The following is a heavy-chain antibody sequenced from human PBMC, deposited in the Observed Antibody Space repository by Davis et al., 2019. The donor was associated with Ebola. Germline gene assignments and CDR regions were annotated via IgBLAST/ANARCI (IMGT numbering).Heavy chain of an antibody. D-gene: IGHD4-17*01. CDR3: AREVTTVTTSGLGFDY. CDR2: INHSGST. J-gene: IGHJ4*02. V-gene: IGHV4-39*07. Sequence: ESLKISCTVSGGSISSSSYYWGWIRQPPGKGLEWIGEINHSGSTNYNPSLKSRVTISVDTSKNQFSLKLSSVTAADTAVYYCAREVTTVTTSGLGFDYWGQGTLVTVSS. CDR1: GGSISSSSYY.